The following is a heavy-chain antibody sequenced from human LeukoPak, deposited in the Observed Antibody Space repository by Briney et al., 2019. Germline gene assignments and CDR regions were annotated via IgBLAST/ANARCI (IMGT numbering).Heavy chain of an antibody. D-gene: IGHD6-13*01. CDR3: ARDRIAAAGILGSHFDY. CDR1: GFTFRSYS. CDR2: ISSSSSTI. Sequence: GGSLRLSCAASGFTFRSYSMNWVRQAPGKGLEWVSYISSSSSTIYYADSVKGRFTISRDNAKNSLYLQMNSLRDEDTAVYYCARDRIAAAGILGSHFDYWGQGTLVTVSS. J-gene: IGHJ4*02. V-gene: IGHV3-48*02.